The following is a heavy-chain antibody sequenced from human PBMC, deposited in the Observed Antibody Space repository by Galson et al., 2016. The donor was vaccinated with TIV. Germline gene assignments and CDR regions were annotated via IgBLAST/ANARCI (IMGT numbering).Heavy chain of an antibody. CDR2: VIPIFDTT. V-gene: IGHV1-69*06. CDR1: GATFSGYS. J-gene: IGHJ4*02. CDR3: ARASASFGSGSNYPSSFDY. D-gene: IGHD3-10*01. Sequence: SVKVSCKASGATFSGYSFNWVRQAPGQGLEWMGRVIPIFDTTNYAQNFQGRVTITADKSTNTVYMELCRLRSDDTAVYYCARASASFGSGSNYPSSFDYWGQGTLVTVSS.